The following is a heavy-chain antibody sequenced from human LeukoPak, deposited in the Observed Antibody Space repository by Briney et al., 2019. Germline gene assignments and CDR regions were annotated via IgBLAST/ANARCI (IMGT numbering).Heavy chain of an antibody. J-gene: IGHJ6*03. V-gene: IGHV3-33*08. CDR3: ARDGELFRIAAAGTGHYMDV. CDR1: GFTFSSYG. Sequence: HAGGSLRLSCAASGFTFSSYGMHSVSQAPGKGLEWVAVIWYDGSNKYYADSVKGQFPISRDNSKITLYLQMNSLRAEDTAVYYCARDGELFRIAAAGTGHYMDVWGKGTTVTVSS. CDR2: IWYDGSNK. D-gene: IGHD6-13*01.